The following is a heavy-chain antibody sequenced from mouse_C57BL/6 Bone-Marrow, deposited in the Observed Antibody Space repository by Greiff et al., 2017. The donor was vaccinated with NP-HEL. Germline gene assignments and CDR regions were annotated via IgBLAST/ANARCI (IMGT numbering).Heavy chain of an antibody. CDR1: GYTFTSYW. CDR2: IYPGDGDT. Sequence: QVQLQQPGAELVKPGASVKLSCKASGYTFTSYWMHWVKQRPGRGLEWIGRIYPGDGDTNYNGKFKGKATLTADKSSSTAYMQLSSLTSEDSAVYICDIFIYYSGSSYLYAMDYWGQGTSVTVSS. V-gene: IGHV1-62-3*01. J-gene: IGHJ4*01. D-gene: IGHD1-1*01. CDR3: DIFIYYSGSSYLYAMDY.